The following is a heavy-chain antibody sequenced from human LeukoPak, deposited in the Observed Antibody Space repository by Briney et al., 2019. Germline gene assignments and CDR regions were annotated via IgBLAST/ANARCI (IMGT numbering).Heavy chain of an antibody. D-gene: IGHD6-13*01. CDR3: AREYSSSIGAFDY. Sequence: SGTLSLTCAVSGGSISSSNWWSWVRQPPGKGLEWIGYIYYSGSTNYNPSLKSRVTISVDTSKNQFSLKLSSVTAADTAVYYCAREYSSSIGAFDYWGQGTLVTVSS. V-gene: IGHV4-4*02. J-gene: IGHJ4*02. CDR2: IYYSGST. CDR1: GGSISSSNW.